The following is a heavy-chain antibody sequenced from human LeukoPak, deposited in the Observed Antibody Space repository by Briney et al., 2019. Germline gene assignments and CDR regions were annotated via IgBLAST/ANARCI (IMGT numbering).Heavy chain of an antibody. CDR2: ISGSGGST. J-gene: IGHJ4*02. Sequence: GGSLRLSCAASGFTFSSYGMSWVRQAPGKGLEWVSGISGSGGSTYYADSVKGRFTISRDNSKNTLYLQMNSLRAEDTAVYFCAKDTYSGSYHQSGEFPYWGQGTLVTVSS. D-gene: IGHD1-26*01. CDR1: GFTFSSYG. V-gene: IGHV3-23*01. CDR3: AKDTYSGSYHQSGEFPY.